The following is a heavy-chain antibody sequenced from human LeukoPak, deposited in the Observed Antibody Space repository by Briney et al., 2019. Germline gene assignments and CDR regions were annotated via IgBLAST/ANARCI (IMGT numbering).Heavy chain of an antibody. CDR3: ASSSSANPIAAAGRRSYYYGMDV. J-gene: IGHJ6*02. D-gene: IGHD6-13*01. CDR2: IKQDGSEK. V-gene: IGHV3-7*01. CDR1: GFTFSSYW. Sequence: HPGGSLRLSCAASGFTFSSYWMSWVRQAPEKGLERVANIKQDGSEKYYVDSVKGRFTISRDNAKNSLYLQMNSLRAEDTAVYYCASSSSANPIAAAGRRSYYYGMDVWGQGTTVTVSS.